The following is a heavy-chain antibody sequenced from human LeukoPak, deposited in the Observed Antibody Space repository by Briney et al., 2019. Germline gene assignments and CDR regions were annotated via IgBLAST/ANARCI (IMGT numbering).Heavy chain of an antibody. Sequence: ASVKVSCKASGYTFTSYGISWVRQAPGQGLEWMGWISAYNGNTNYAQKLQGRVTMTTDTSTSTAYMELRSLRSDDTAVYYCARDGVVVVTAEVGTGLETDYWGQGTLVTVSS. CDR3: ARDGVVVVTAEVGTGLETDY. V-gene: IGHV1-18*01. CDR1: GYTFTSYG. CDR2: ISAYNGNT. D-gene: IGHD2-21*02. J-gene: IGHJ4*02.